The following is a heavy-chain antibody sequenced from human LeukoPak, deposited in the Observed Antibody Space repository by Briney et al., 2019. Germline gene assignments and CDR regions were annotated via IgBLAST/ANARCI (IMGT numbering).Heavy chain of an antibody. CDR3: ARAGGSYYYYMDV. CDR2: IIPIFGTA. CDR1: GYTFTNYY. J-gene: IGHJ6*03. V-gene: IGHV1-69*05. Sequence: SVKVSCKASGYTFTNYYMHWVRQAPGQGLEWMGRIIPIFGTANYAQKFQGRVTITTDESTSTAYMELSSLRSEDTAVYYCARAGGSYYYYMDVWGKGTTVTASS.